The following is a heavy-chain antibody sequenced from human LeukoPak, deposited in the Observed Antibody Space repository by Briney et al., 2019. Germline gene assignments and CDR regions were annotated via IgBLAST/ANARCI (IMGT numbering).Heavy chain of an antibody. V-gene: IGHV3-7*03. CDR2: IKQDGTEK. D-gene: IGHD3-22*01. J-gene: IGHJ4*02. CDR1: GFTFSSYW. Sequence: GGSLRLSCAASGFTFSSYWMSWVRQAPGKGLEWVANIKQDGTEKSYVDSVKGRFTISRDNSKNTLYLQMNSLRAEDTAVYYCAKGSQNYYDNSGDFDYWGQGTLVTVSS. CDR3: AKGSQNYYDNSGDFDY.